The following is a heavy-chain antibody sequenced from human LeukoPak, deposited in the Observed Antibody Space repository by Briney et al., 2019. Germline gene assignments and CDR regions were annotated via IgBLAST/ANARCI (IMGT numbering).Heavy chain of an antibody. CDR3: ARGGYFDWLDAPSADY. CDR2: ISAYNGNT. D-gene: IGHD3-9*01. CDR1: RYTYTIYV. Sequence: ASVKVSCKASRYTYTIYVISGVRQAPAKGLEWMGWISAYNGNTNYAQKLQGRVTMTTDTSTSTAYMELRSPSSEDTAVYYCARGGYFDWLDAPSADYWGQGTLVTVSS. J-gene: IGHJ4*02. V-gene: IGHV1-18*01.